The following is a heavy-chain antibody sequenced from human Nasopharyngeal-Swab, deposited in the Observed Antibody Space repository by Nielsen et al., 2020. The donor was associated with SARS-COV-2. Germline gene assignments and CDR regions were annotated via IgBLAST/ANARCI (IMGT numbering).Heavy chain of an antibody. Sequence: SGPTLVKPTQTLTLTCTFSGFSLRTSGVGVGWIRQPPGKALEWLALIYWDDDKRYSPSLKSRLTITKDTSKNQVVLTMTNMDPVDTATYYCAHRLTTVTTSSFDPWGQGTLVTVSS. CDR3: AHRLTTVTTSSFDP. J-gene: IGHJ5*02. D-gene: IGHD4-17*01. CDR2: IYWDDDK. CDR1: GFSLRTSGVG. V-gene: IGHV2-5*02.